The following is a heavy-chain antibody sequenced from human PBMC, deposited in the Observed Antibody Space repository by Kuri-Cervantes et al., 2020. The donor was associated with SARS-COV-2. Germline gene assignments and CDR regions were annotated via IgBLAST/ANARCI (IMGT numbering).Heavy chain of an antibody. J-gene: IGHJ3*02. CDR3: AIDGYCSSTSCPWRAFDI. CDR2: IIPIFGTA. V-gene: IGHV1-69*13. CDR1: GGTFSSYA. Sequence: SVKVTCKASGGTFSSYAISGVRQAPGQGLEWMGGIIPIFGTANYAQKFQGSVTITADESTSTAYMELSRLRSDDTAVYYCAIDGYCSSTSCPWRAFDIWGQGTMVTVSS. D-gene: IGHD2-2*03.